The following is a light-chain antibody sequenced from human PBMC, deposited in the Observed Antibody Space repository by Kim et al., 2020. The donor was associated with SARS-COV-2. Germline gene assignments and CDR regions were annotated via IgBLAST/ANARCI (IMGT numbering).Light chain of an antibody. CDR3: SSYTTSNTVV. J-gene: IGLJ2*01. CDR2: DVS. Sequence: QSALTQPASVSGSPGQSITISCTGTYSDVGAYNYVSWYQLHPGKAPKLIIYDVSSRPSGVSNRFSGSKSANTASVTVSGLQAEDEADYYCSSYTTSNTVVFGGGTQLTVL. V-gene: IGLV2-14*03. CDR1: YSDVGAYNY.